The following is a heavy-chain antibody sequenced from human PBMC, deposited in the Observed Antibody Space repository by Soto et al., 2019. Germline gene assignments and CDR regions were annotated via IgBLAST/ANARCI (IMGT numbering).Heavy chain of an antibody. V-gene: IGHV3-23*01. CDR2: LSGSGTST. CDR3: AKATTNGGWFNPFDS. D-gene: IGHD6-19*01. CDR1: GFTFINFA. J-gene: IGHJ4*02. Sequence: PGGSLRLSCAASGFTFINFAMNWVRQAPGKGLEWVSCLSGSGTSTYYADSVRGRFIISRDNSKNTVFLQMNSLRAEDTAVYFCAKATTNGGWFNPFDSWGRGSLVTVSS.